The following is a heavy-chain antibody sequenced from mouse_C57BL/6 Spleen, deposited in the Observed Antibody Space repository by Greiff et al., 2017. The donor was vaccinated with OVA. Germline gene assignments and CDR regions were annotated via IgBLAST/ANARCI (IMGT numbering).Heavy chain of an antibody. CDR3: AREKPHYYAMDY. V-gene: IGHV5-17*01. CDR1: GFTFSDYG. Sequence: EVKLQESGGGLVKPGGSLKLSCAASGFTFSDYGMHWVRQAPEKGLEWVAYISSGSSTIYYADTVKGRFTISRDNAKNTLFLQMTSLRSEDTAMYYCAREKPHYYAMDYWGQGTSVTVSS. CDR2: ISSGSSTI. J-gene: IGHJ4*01.